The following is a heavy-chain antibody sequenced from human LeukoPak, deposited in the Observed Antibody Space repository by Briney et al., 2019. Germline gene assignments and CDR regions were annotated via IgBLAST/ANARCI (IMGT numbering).Heavy chain of an antibody. J-gene: IGHJ4*02. CDR1: GASISEYY. CDR2: IHPSGST. D-gene: IGHD5-18*01. CDR3: ARGLDTAKVGY. V-gene: IGHV4-4*08. Sequence: SGTLSLTCTVSGASISEYYWTWIRQPPGKGLEWLGHIHPSGSTYSNPSLRSRVTVSVDTPKNQFSLTLSSVTAADTAMYFCARGLDTAKVGYWGQGTLVTVSS.